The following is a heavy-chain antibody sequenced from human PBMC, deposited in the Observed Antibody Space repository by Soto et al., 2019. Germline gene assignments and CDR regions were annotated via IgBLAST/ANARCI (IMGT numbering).Heavy chain of an antibody. Sequence: ASETLSLTCTVSGGSISSGDYYWSWIRQPPGKGLEWIGYIYYSGSTYYNPSLKSRVTISVDTSKNQFSLKLSSVTAADTAVYYCARRRWLQSHDYWGQGTLVTVSS. V-gene: IGHV4-30-4*01. CDR3: ARRRWLQSHDY. CDR2: IYYSGST. J-gene: IGHJ4*02. CDR1: GGSISSGDYY. D-gene: IGHD5-12*01.